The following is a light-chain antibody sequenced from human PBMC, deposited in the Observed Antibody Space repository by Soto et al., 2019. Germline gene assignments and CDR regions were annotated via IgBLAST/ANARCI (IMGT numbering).Light chain of an antibody. V-gene: IGKV3-20*01. CDR2: GTS. J-gene: IGKJ2*01. CDR1: QSVSSSY. CDR3: QQYGSSPKYT. Sequence: EIVWTQSPGTLSLSPGERATLSCRASQSVSSSYLAWYKQKPGQAPRLLIYGTSSRATGIPDRFSGSGSGTDFTLTISRLEPEDFAVYYCQQYGSSPKYTVGQGTKLEIK.